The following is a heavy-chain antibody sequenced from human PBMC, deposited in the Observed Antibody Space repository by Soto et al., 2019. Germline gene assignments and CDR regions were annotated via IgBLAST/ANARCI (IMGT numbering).Heavy chain of an antibody. V-gene: IGHV3-23*01. CDR1: GFIFRDYA. CDR3: GKERRGSGWSVCDF. CDR2: ISGSGDSA. J-gene: IGHJ4*02. D-gene: IGHD6-19*01. Sequence: VQLLESGGGLVQPGGSLRLSCAASGFIFRDYAMNWVRQAPGKGLEWVSDISGSGDSARYADSVKGRFTISRDNSRDTLYLHMNSLRVDDTAVYYCGKERRGSGWSVCDFWGQGDLDTVSS.